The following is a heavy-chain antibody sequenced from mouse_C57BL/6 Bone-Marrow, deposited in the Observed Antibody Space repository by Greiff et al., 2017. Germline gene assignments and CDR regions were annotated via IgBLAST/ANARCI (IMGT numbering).Heavy chain of an antibody. CDR2: IYPRSGNT. CDR1: GYTFTSYG. J-gene: IGHJ3*01. CDR3: AEDSSGYVWFAY. D-gene: IGHD3-2*02. Sequence: VQLVESGAELARPGASVKLSCKASGYTFTSYGISWVKQRTGQGLEWIGEIYPRSGNTYYNQKFKGKATLTADKSSSTAYMELRSLTSEDSAVYFCAEDSSGYVWFAYGGQGTLVTVSA. V-gene: IGHV1-81*01.